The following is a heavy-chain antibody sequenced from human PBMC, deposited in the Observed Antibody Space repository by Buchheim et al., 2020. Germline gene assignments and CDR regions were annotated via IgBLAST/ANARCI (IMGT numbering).Heavy chain of an antibody. D-gene: IGHD3-10*01. CDR2: ISDSGSRT. J-gene: IGHJ4*02. V-gene: IGHV3-23*01. Sequence: EVQVLDSGGGLVQPGGSLRLSCAASGFTFSSCAMTWVRRAPGKGLEWVSTISDSGSRTFYTESVKGRFTISRDNSKNTLYLQMNSLRAEDTAVYYCAKEHLLWFRELYPLDYWGQGTL. CDR3: AKEHLLWFRELYPLDY. CDR1: GFTFSSCA.